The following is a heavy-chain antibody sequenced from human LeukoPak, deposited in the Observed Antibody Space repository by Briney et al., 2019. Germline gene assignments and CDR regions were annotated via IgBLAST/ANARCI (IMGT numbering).Heavy chain of an antibody. D-gene: IGHD2-21*02. J-gene: IGHJ6*02. V-gene: IGHV1-46*01. CDR2: INPSGGST. CDR1: GYTFTSYY. CDR3: AKSVVVTAKDYYYGMDV. Sequence: ASVKVSCKASGYTFTSYYMHWVRQAPGQGLEWMGIINPSGGSTSYAQKFQGRVTMTRDTSTSTVYMELSSLRSEDTAVYYCAKSVVVTAKDYYYGMDVWGQGTTVTVSS.